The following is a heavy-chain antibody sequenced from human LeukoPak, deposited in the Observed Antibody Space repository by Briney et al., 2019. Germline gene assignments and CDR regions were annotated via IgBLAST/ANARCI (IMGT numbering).Heavy chain of an antibody. J-gene: IGHJ5*02. V-gene: IGHV1-18*01. CDR2: ISAYNGNT. D-gene: IGHD1-26*01. Sequence: ASVKVSCKASGYTFTNYAMHWVRQAPGQRLEWMGWISAYNGNTNYAQKLQGRVTMTTDTSTSTAYMELRSLRSDDTAVYYCAREFRKGWDWFDPWGQGTLVTVSS. CDR3: AREFRKGWDWFDP. CDR1: GYTFTNYA.